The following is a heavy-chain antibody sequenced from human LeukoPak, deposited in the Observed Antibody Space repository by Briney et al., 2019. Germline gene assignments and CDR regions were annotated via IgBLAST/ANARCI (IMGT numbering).Heavy chain of an antibody. V-gene: IGHV1-69*02. CDR2: IIPILGIA. D-gene: IGHD3-10*01. Sequence: SVKVSCKASGGTFSSYTISWVRQAPGQGLEWMGRIIPILGIANYAQKFQGRVTITADKSTSTAYMELSSLRSEDTAVYYCASIDFGESGHADRGQGTLVTVSS. CDR1: GGTFSSYT. CDR3: ASIDFGESGHAD. J-gene: IGHJ4*02.